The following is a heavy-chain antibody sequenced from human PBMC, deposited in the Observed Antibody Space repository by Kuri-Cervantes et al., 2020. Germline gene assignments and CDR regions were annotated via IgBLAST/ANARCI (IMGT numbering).Heavy chain of an antibody. Sequence: GGSLRVSCEVSGFTFDDYAMHWVRQVPGKGLECVSLITRDSDDSYYADSVKGRFTISRDNSKNSLYLQMNSLRFEDTALYYCAKDVFTFAQYTYGGCFDFWGQGTLVTVSS. V-gene: IGHV3-43*02. CDR1: GFTFDDYA. D-gene: IGHD4/OR15-4a*01. J-gene: IGHJ4*02. CDR2: ITRDSDDS. CDR3: AKDVFTFAQYTYGGCFDF.